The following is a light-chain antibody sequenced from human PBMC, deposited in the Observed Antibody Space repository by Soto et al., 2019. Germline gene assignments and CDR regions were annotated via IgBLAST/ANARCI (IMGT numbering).Light chain of an antibody. Sequence: PVLTQSPSSSASLGASGKLPCTLTKAHNTYTIAWHQHQPEKGPRFPMKLNSDGRDTKGDGVPDRFSGSSSGAERYLTISRLQSEDEADYYCQTWDSLSGRVFGTGTKVTVL. J-gene: IGLJ1*01. CDR1: KAHNTYT. CDR2: LNSDGRD. V-gene: IGLV4-69*01. CDR3: QTWDSLSGRV.